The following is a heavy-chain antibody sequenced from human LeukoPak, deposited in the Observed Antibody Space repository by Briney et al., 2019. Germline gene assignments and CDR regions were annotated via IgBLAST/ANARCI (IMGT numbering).Heavy chain of an antibody. CDR1: GGSISSYY. Sequence: SETLSLTCTVSGGSISSYYWSWIRQPPGKGLEWIGYIYYSGSTNYNPSLKSRVTISVDTSKNQFSLKLSSVTAADTAVYYCARGIGWFDPWGQGTTVTVSS. J-gene: IGHJ5*01. D-gene: IGHD3-16*01. CDR3: ARGIGWFDP. CDR2: IYYSGST. V-gene: IGHV4-59*01.